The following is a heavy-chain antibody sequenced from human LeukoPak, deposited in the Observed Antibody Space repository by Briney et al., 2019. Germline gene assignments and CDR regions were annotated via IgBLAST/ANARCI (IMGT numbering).Heavy chain of an antibody. CDR1: GFTFSSYW. J-gene: IGHJ4*02. V-gene: IGHV3-23*01. Sequence: GGSLRLSCAASGFTFSSYWMSWVRQAPGKGLEWVSAISGSGGSTYYADSGKGRFTISRDNSKNTLYLQMNSLRAEDTAVYYCAKGKDGYNYFDYWGQGTLVTVSS. D-gene: IGHD5-24*01. CDR3: AKGKDGYNYFDY. CDR2: ISGSGGST.